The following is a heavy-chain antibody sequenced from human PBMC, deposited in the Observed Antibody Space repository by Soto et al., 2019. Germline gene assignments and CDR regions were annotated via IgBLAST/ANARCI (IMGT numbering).Heavy chain of an antibody. CDR3: ARKGDYYDILTGYSPNWFDP. CDR2: IYYSGST. Sequence: SEILSLTCTVSGGSISSYYWSWIRQPPGKGLEWIGYIYYSGSTNYNPSLKSRVTISVDTSKNQFSLKLSSVTAADTAVYYCARKGDYYDILTGYSPNWFDPWGQGTLVTVS. J-gene: IGHJ5*02. D-gene: IGHD3-9*01. V-gene: IGHV4-59*08. CDR1: GGSISSYY.